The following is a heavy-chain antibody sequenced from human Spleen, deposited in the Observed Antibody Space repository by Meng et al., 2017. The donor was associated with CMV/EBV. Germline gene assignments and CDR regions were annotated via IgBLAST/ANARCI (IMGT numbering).Heavy chain of an antibody. Sequence: QLWGAGGGVAQLVRPLGLPLSASGFTLGNYALHWVRQAPGKGLEWVAVIAYDGSNKSYADSVKGRFTISRDNSKNTLYLQMNSLRAEDTAVYYCAREATVVTPFFVFEYWGQGTLVTVSS. V-gene: IGHV3-30-3*01. D-gene: IGHD4-23*01. CDR1: GFTLGNYA. J-gene: IGHJ4*02. CDR2: IAYDGSNK. CDR3: AREATVVTPFFVFEY.